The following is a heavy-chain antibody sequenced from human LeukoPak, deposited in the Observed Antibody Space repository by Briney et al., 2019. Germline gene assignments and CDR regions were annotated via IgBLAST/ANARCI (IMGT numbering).Heavy chain of an antibody. D-gene: IGHD2-2*03. Sequence: GGSLRLSCAASGFSFSSYSMNWVRQAPGKGLEWVSCISGSSSYIYYADSVKGQFTISRDNAKNSLYLQMNSLRAEDTAVYYCARAGYCSSTSCYALDYWGQGTLVTVSS. CDR1: GFSFSSYS. J-gene: IGHJ4*02. CDR2: ISGSSSYI. CDR3: ARAGYCSSTSCYALDY. V-gene: IGHV3-21*01.